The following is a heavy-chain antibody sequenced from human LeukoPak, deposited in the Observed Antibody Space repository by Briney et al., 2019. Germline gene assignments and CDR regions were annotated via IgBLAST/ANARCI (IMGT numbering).Heavy chain of an antibody. CDR2: IGANSAI. V-gene: IGHV3-48*02. CDR1: GFTLSTYA. CDR3: AREGYYGAFDI. Sequence: PAGGSLRLSCAASGFTLSTYAMSWVRQAPGKGLEWVSYIGANSAIYNADSVKGRFTISRDNAQNSLSLQMNSLRDDDTAVYYCAREGYYGAFDIWGQGTMVTVSS. D-gene: IGHD3-10*01. J-gene: IGHJ3*02.